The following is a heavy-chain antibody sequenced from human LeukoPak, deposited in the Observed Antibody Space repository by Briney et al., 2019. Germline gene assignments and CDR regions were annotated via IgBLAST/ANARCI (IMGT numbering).Heavy chain of an antibody. CDR3: ARATYYYGSGSYFGLDY. J-gene: IGHJ4*02. V-gene: IGHV1-2*02. CDR1: GYTFTGYY. Sequence: ASVKVSCKASGYTFTGYYIHWERQAPGQGLEWMGWINPNSGGTNYGQKFQGRVTMTRDTSISTAYMELSRLRSDDTAVYYCARATYYYGSGSYFGLDYWGQGTLVTVSS. D-gene: IGHD3-10*01. CDR2: INPNSGGT.